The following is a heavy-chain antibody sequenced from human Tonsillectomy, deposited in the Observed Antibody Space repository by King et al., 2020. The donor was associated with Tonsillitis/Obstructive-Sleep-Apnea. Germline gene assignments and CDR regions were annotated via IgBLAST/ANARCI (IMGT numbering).Heavy chain of an antibody. V-gene: IGHV4-4*02. Sequence: VPLQESGPGLVKPSGTLSLTCAVSGDSISSGDWWSWVRQPPGKGLEWIGEIYHSGHTNYNPSLKSRVTISVDKSKNQFSLNLSSVTAADTAVYYCASRGGSSGYYSFDSWGQGTLVPASS. D-gene: IGHD3-22*01. CDR1: GDSISSGDW. CDR3: ASRGGSSGYYSFDS. J-gene: IGHJ4*02. CDR2: IYHSGHT.